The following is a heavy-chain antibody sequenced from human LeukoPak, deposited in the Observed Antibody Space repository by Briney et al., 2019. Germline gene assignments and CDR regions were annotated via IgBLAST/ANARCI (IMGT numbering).Heavy chain of an antibody. J-gene: IGHJ4*02. CDR1: GLTVSNNY. CDR2: IYSGGST. CDR3: AKDSGLAYYFDY. V-gene: IGHV3-53*05. D-gene: IGHD3-10*01. Sequence: PGGSLRLSCAASGLTVSNNYMSWVRQAPGKGLEWVSVIYSGGSTYYADSVKGRFTISRDNSKNTLYLQMNSLRAEDTAVYYCAKDSGLAYYFDYWGQGTLVTVSS.